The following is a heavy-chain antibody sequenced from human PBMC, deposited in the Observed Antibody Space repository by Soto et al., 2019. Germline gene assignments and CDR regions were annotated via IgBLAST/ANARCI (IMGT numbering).Heavy chain of an antibody. Sequence: SETLSLTCTVSGGSISSISYYWVWILQPPGKGLEWIGSIYYSGSTYYNPSLKSRVTISVDTSKNQFSLKLSSVTAADTAVYYCARPSGYYYYGMDVWGQGTTVTVSS. CDR2: IYYSGST. CDR1: GGSISSISYY. V-gene: IGHV4-39*01. CDR3: ARPSGYYYYGMDV. D-gene: IGHD3-3*01. J-gene: IGHJ6*02.